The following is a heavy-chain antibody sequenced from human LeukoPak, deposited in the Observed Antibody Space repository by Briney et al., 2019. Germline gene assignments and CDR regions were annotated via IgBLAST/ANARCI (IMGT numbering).Heavy chain of an antibody. J-gene: IGHJ4*02. V-gene: IGHV4-59*08. CDR2: IYYSGST. CDR3: ARHWRDGNDQALFDY. D-gene: IGHD1-1*01. CDR1: GGSISSYY. Sequence: SETLSLTCTVSGGSISSYYWSWIRQPPGKGLEWIGYIYYSGSTNYNPSLESRVTISVDTSKNQFSLKLSSVTAADTAVYYCARHWRDGNDQALFDYWGQGTLVTVSS.